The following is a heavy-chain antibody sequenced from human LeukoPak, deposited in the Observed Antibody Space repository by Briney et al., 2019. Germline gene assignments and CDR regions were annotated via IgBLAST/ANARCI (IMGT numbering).Heavy chain of an antibody. Sequence: GESLKISCKGSGYSFTSYWIGWVRQMPGKGLEWMGIIYPGDSDTRYSPSLQGQVTISADKSISTAYLQWSSLKASDTAMYYCARQADTAMVSPPFPFDPWGQGTLVTVSS. V-gene: IGHV5-51*01. J-gene: IGHJ5*02. CDR2: IYPGDSDT. CDR1: GYSFTSYW. D-gene: IGHD5-18*01. CDR3: ARQADTAMVSPPFPFDP.